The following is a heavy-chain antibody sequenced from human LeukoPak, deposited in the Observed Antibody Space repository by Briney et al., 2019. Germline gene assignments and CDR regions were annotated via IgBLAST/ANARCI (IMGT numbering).Heavy chain of an antibody. CDR1: GYSFPSYW. V-gene: IGHV5-51*01. CDR3: ARHGDIAAAGRGEFDY. Sequence: GESLKISCKGSGYSFPSYWIGWVRQMPGKGLEGMGIIYPCDSDNRYNPSSQGQVAMSADQSISTAYLQWSSLKASDTAMYYCARHGDIAAAGRGEFDYWGQGTLVTVSS. J-gene: IGHJ4*02. CDR2: IYPCDSDN. D-gene: IGHD6-13*01.